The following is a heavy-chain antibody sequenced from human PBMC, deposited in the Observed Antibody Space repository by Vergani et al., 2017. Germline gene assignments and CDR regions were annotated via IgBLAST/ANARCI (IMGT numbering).Heavy chain of an antibody. CDR3: ARDANDSSGYVIWDAFDI. CDR1: GFTFSDYY. J-gene: IGHJ3*02. V-gene: IGHV3-11*01. CDR2: ISSSGSTI. Sequence: QVQLVESGGGLVKPGGSLRLSCAASGFTFSDYYMSWIRQAPGKGLEWVSYISSSGSTIYYADSVKGRFTISRDNAKNSLYLQMNSLRAEDTAVYYRARDANDSSGYVIWDAFDIWGQGTMVTVSS. D-gene: IGHD3-22*01.